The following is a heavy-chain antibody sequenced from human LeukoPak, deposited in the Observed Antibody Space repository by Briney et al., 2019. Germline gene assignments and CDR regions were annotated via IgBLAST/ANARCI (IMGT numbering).Heavy chain of an antibody. J-gene: IGHJ3*02. V-gene: IGHV1-69*13. CDR1: GGTFSSYA. Sequence: SVKVSCTASGGTFSSYAISWVRQAPGQGLEWMGGIIPIFGTANYAQKFQGRVTITADESTSTAYMELSSLRSDDTAVYYCARGATYSSGWTDDAFDIWGQGTMVTVSS. CDR3: ARGATYSSGWTDDAFDI. CDR2: IIPIFGTA. D-gene: IGHD6-19*01.